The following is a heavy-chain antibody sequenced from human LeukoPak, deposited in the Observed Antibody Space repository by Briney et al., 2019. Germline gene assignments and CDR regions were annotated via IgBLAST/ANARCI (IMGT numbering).Heavy chain of an antibody. J-gene: IGHJ4*02. CDR3: ASIHPDFDY. V-gene: IGHV4-61*01. CDR2: IYYSGST. Sequence: SETLSLTCTVSGGSVSSGSYYWSWIRQPPGKGLEWIGYIYYSGSTNYNPSLKSRVTISVDTSKNQFSLKLSSVTAADTAVYYCASIHPDFDYWGQGTLVTVSS. CDR1: GGSVSSGSYY.